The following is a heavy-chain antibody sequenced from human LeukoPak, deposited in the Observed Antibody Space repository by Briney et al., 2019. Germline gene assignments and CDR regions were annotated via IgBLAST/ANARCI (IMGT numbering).Heavy chain of an antibody. D-gene: IGHD6-13*01. Sequence: SETLSLTCAVYGGSFSAYYWTWIRQPPGKGLEWIGEINHSGSTNYSPSLKSRVTISVDTSKNQFSLKLSSVTAADTAVYYCARLGGSSPLYYYYYYMDVWGKGTTVTVSS. J-gene: IGHJ6*03. V-gene: IGHV4-34*01. CDR1: GGSFSAYY. CDR3: ARLGGSSPLYYYYYYMDV. CDR2: INHSGST.